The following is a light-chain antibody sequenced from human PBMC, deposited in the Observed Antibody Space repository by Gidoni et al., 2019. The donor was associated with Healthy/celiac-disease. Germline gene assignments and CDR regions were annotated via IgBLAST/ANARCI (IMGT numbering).Light chain of an antibody. J-gene: IGKJ2*01. CDR1: QSVSSSY. CDR3: QQYRA. V-gene: IGKV3-20*01. Sequence: ELVLTQSPGTLSLSPGKRATLSCRASQSVSSSYLAWYQQKPGQAPRLLIYGASSRATGIPDRFSGSGSGTDFTLTISRLEPEDFAVYYCQQYRAFXXXTKLEIK. CDR2: GAS.